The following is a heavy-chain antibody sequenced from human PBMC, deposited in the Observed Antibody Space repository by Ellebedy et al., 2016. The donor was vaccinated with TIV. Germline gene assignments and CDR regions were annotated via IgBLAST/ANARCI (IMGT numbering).Heavy chain of an antibody. J-gene: IGHJ4*02. CDR3: ASRGVAVQGADY. CDR2: INSDGSRT. V-gene: IGHV3-74*01. D-gene: IGHD3-10*01. Sequence: PGGSLRLSCAASGFTFSSYWMHWVRQAPGKGLVWVSPINSDGSRTTYADSVKGRFTISRDNAKNTLYLQMNSLRAEDTAVYYCASRGVAVQGADYWGQGTLVTVSS. CDR1: GFTFSSYW.